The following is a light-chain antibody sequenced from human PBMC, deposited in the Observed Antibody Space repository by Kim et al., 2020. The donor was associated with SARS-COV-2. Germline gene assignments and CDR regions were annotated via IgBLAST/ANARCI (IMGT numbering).Light chain of an antibody. CDR1: RSTIGSNP. CDR3: AAWDDSLNGLV. Sequence: GHVLPISFPGTRSTIGSNPVTLSQPLPGTAPNLLISSTNQRPSGVPDRFSGSKSGTSASLAISGLQSEDEADYYCAAWDDSLNGLVFGGGTQLTVL. CDR2: STN. J-gene: IGLJ2*01. V-gene: IGLV1-44*01.